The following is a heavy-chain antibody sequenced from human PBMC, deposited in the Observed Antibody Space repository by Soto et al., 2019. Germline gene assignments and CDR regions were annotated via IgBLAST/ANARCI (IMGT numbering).Heavy chain of an antibody. J-gene: IGHJ5*02. V-gene: IGHV1-69*02. Sequence: QVQLVQSGAEVKKPGSSVKVSCKASGGTFSSYTISCVRQAPGQGLEWMGRIIPILGIANYAQKFQGRVTITADKSTSTAYMELSSLRSEDTAVYYCARANGGYCSGGSCYWFDPWGQGTLVTVSS. CDR2: IIPILGIA. CDR1: GGTFSSYT. D-gene: IGHD2-15*01. CDR3: ARANGGYCSGGSCYWFDP.